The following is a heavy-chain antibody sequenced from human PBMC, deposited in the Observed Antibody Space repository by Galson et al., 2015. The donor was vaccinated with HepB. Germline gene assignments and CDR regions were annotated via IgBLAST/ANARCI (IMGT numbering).Heavy chain of an antibody. J-gene: IGHJ6*02. Sequence: CAISGDSVSSNSAAWNWIRQSPSRGLEWLGRTYYRSKWYNDYAVPVKSRITINPDTSKSQFSLQLNSVTPEDTAVYYCARDERSSWVLSGMDVWGQGTTVTVSS. CDR1: GDSVSSNSAA. CDR2: TYYRSKWYN. V-gene: IGHV6-1*01. D-gene: IGHD6-13*01. CDR3: ARDERSSWVLSGMDV.